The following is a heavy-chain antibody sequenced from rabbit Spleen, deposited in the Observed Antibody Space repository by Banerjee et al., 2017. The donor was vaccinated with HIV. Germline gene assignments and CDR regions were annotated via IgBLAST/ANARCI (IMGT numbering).Heavy chain of an antibody. V-gene: IGHV1S45*01. J-gene: IGHJ4*01. D-gene: IGHD8-1*01. CDR2: IYTGNGKT. CDR3: ARDAGTGDYIDVYFSL. Sequence: QEQLVESGGGLVKPGASLTLTCTASGFSFNSNYDMCGVRQAPGKGLQWIGCIYTGNGKTYYASWAKGRFTISRSSSTTVTPQMTSLTAADTATYFCARDAGTGDYIDVYFSLWGPGTLVTVS. CDR1: GFSFNSNYD.